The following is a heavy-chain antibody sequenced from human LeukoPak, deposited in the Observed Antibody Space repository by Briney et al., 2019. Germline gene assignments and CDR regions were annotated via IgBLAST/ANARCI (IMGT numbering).Heavy chain of an antibody. Sequence: GASVKVSCKVSGYTLAELSIHWVRQAPGKGLEWMGSFDPEDGKTIYAQKFQGRLTVTADTSTETGYMELRSLRSEDTAVYYCASDSLDPSWGVNLEYWGQGALVTVSS. CDR1: GYTLAELS. J-gene: IGHJ4*02. CDR3: ASDSLDPSWGVNLEY. D-gene: IGHD3-10*01. CDR2: FDPEDGKT. V-gene: IGHV1-24*01.